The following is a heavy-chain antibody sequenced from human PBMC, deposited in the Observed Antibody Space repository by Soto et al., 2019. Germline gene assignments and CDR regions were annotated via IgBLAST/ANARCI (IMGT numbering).Heavy chain of an antibody. V-gene: IGHV1-69*01. Sequence: QVQLVQSGAGVKKPGSSVKVSCKASRDSFNNYAVTWVRQAPGQGLEWMGGLIPILGTANYAQKFQGRVTITADESTSTAYMELNSLRSEDTAVYYCATSYGTSWYGDYWGQGTLVTVSS. CDR3: ATSYGTSWYGDY. CDR1: RDSFNNYA. J-gene: IGHJ4*02. D-gene: IGHD6-13*01. CDR2: LIPILGTA.